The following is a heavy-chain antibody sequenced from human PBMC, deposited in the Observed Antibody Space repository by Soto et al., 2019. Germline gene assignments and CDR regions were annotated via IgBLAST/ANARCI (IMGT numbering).Heavy chain of an antibody. CDR2: ISGSGGST. J-gene: IGHJ4*02. CDR3: AKDPEPSYYYDSSGYYYYFDY. V-gene: IGHV3-23*01. CDR1: GFTFSSYA. Sequence: GGSLRLSCAASGFTFSSYAMSWVRQAPGKGLEWVSAISGSGGSTYYADSVKGRFTISRDNSKNTLYLQMNSLRAEDTAVYYCAKDPEPSYYYDSSGYYYYFDYWGQGTLVTVSS. D-gene: IGHD3-22*01.